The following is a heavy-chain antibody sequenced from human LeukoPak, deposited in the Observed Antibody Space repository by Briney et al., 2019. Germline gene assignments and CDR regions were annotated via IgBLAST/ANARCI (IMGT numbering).Heavy chain of an antibody. Sequence: GASVKVSCKASGGTFTSNAISWVRRAPGPGPEWMGGIIPMLGSTIYAKKFPYRVTITAEKSSSTCYMALSSLRSEPTTVYYCTREAGDSSGYSMWWYFDLWGRGTLVTVSS. D-gene: IGHD3-22*01. J-gene: IGHJ2*01. CDR2: IIPMLGST. CDR1: GGTFTSNA. CDR3: TREAGDSSGYSMWWYFDL. V-gene: IGHV1-69*06.